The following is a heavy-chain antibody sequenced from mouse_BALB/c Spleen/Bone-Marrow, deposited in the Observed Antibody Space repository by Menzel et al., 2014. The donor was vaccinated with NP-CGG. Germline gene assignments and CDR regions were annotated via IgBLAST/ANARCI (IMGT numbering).Heavy chain of an antibody. CDR1: GFTFTDYY. CDR2: IRNKANGYTT. D-gene: IGHD1-1*01. CDR3: ARDRNYDINWYFDV. V-gene: IGHV7-3*02. Sequence: EVKVVESGGGLVQPGGSLRLSCAPSGFTFTDYYMSWVRQPPGKALEWLGFIRNKANGYTTEYSASVKGRFTISRDNSQSILYLQMNILRTEDSATYYCARDRNYDINWYFDVWGAGTTVTVSS. J-gene: IGHJ1*01.